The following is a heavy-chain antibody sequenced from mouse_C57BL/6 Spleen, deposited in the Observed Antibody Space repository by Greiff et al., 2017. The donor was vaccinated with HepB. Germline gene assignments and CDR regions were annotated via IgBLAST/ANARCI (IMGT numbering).Heavy chain of an antibody. CDR3: TRQLECAY. CDR2: IDPETGGT. J-gene: IGHJ3*01. Sequence: VQLQQSGAELVRPGASVTLSCKASGYTFTDYEMHWVKQTPVHGLEWIGAIDPETGGTAYNQKFKGKAILTADKSSSTAYMELRSLTSEDSAVYYCTRQLECAYWGQGTLVTVSA. D-gene: IGHD1-3*01. CDR1: GYTFTDYE. V-gene: IGHV1-15*01.